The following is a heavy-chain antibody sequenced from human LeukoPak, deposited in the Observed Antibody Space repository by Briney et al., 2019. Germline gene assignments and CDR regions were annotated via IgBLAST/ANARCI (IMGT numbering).Heavy chain of an antibody. D-gene: IGHD3-9*01. Sequence: GGSLRLSCAASGFTFNNYGMHWVRQAPGKGLEWMALIWYDGSNKYYADSVKGRFTISRDNSKNTLYLQMNSLRAEDTAVYYCSREYFDWSHNYYYGMDVWGQGTTVTVSS. CDR1: GFTFNNYG. J-gene: IGHJ6*02. CDR2: IWYDGSNK. V-gene: IGHV3-33*01. CDR3: SREYFDWSHNYYYGMDV.